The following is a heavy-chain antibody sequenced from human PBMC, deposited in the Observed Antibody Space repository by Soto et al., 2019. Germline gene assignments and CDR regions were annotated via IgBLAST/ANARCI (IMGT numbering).Heavy chain of an antibody. Sequence: QVQLVQSGAEVKKPGSSVKVSCKGSGGTFSRYAISWVRQAPGQGLEWMGGITPMFSTANYAQKFQGRVTITADESTSTVHMELRRLRSEDTTVYYCAQTLGSAVAGPGRFDLWGRGTLVIVSS. J-gene: IGHJ2*01. CDR2: ITPMFSTA. CDR1: GGTFSRYA. V-gene: IGHV1-69*12. D-gene: IGHD6-19*01. CDR3: AQTLGSAVAGPGRFDL.